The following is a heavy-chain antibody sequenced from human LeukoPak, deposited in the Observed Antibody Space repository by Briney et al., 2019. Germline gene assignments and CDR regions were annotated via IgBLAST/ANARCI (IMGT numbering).Heavy chain of an antibody. J-gene: IGHJ6*02. CDR3: ARHPVEYYYYGMDV. V-gene: IGHV4-59*08. CDR1: GGSISSYY. CDR2: IYYSGST. Sequence: SETLSLTCTVSGGSISSYYWSWIRQPPGKGLEWIGYIYYSGSTNYNPSLKSRVTISVDTSKNQFSLKLSSVPAADTAVYYCARHPVEYYYYGMDVWGQGTTVTVSS.